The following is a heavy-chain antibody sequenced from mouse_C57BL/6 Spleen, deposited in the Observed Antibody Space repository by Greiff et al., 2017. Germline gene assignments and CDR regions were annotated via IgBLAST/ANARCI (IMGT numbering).Heavy chain of an antibody. CDR1: GYTFTSYW. CDR3: ARDTTDPYWYFDV. CDR2: IDPSDSYT. J-gene: IGHJ1*03. V-gene: IGHV1-59*01. D-gene: IGHD1-1*01. Sequence: QVQLQQPGAELVRPGTSVKLSCKASGYTFTSYWMHWVKQRPGQGLEWIGVIDPSDSYTNYNQKFKGKATLTVDTSSSTAYMQLSSLTSEDSAVNYCARDTTDPYWYFDVWGTGTTVTVSS.